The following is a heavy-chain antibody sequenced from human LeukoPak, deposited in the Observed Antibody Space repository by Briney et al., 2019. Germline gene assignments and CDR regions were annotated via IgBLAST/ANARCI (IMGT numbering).Heavy chain of an antibody. CDR2: IYTSGST. Sequence: PSETLSLTCTVSGGSISSYYWSWIRQPAGKGLEWIGRIYTSGSTNYNPSLKSRVTMSVDTSKNQFSLKLSSVTAADTAVYYCARDDPHYYDSSGYPHYWGQGTLVTVSS. D-gene: IGHD3-22*01. CDR1: GGSISSYY. V-gene: IGHV4-4*07. J-gene: IGHJ4*02. CDR3: ARDDPHYYDSSGYPHY.